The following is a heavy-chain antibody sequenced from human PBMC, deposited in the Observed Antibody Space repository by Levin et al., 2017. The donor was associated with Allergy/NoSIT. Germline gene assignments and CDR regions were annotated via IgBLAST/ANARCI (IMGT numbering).Heavy chain of an antibody. CDR3: ARGGAAAVVLGPVVVTARGPVFDY. CDR2: INHSGST. V-gene: IGHV4-34*01. D-gene: IGHD2-21*02. CDR1: GGSFSGYY. Sequence: GSLRLSCAVYGGSFSGYYWSWIRQPPGKGLEWIGEINHSGSTNYNPSLKSRVTISVDTSKNQFSLKLSSVTAADTAVYYCARGGAAAVVLGPVVVTARGPVFDYWGQGTLVTVSS. J-gene: IGHJ4*02.